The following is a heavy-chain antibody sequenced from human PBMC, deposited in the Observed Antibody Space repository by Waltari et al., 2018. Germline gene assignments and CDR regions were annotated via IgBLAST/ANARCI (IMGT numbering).Heavy chain of an antibody. D-gene: IGHD3-10*01. J-gene: IGHJ2*01. V-gene: IGHV1-2*06. CDR1: GYIFTGYY. Sequence: QVQLVQSGAEVKKPGASVKVSCKASGYIFTGYYMHWVRQAPGQGLEWMGRINPNSGGTNYAQKFQGRVTMTRDTSISTAYMELSRLRSDDTAVYYCASLIFGGASDYWYFDLWGRGTLVTVSS. CDR3: ASLIFGGASDYWYFDL. CDR2: INPNSGGT.